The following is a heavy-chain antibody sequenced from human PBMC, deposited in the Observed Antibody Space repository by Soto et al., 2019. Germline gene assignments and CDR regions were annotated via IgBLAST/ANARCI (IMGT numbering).Heavy chain of an antibody. CDR1: GGSFSGYQ. J-gene: IGHJ5*02. CDR3: ERGWRFDP. CDR2: INRSGTT. D-gene: IGHD1-1*01. V-gene: IGHV4-34*01. Sequence: PSETLSLTCGVYGGSFSGYQWNWIRQSPGQGLEWIGEINRSGTTKYNPSLESRINLSVXXXKXXXXXKXXSXTAADTAIYYCERGWRFDPWGQGTQVTVSS.